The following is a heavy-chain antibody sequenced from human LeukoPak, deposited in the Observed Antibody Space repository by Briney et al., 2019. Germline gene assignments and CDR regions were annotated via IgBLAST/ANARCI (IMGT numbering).Heavy chain of an antibody. J-gene: IGHJ4*02. CDR3: ARIPSYGDPIDY. CDR1: GGTFSSYA. CDR2: IIPIFGTA. Sequence: SVKVSCKASGGTFSSYAISWVRQAPGQGLEWMGGIIPIFGTANYAQKFQGRVTITADESTSTAYMELSSLRSEDTAVYYCARIPSYGDPIDYWGQGTLVTVSS. V-gene: IGHV1-69*13. D-gene: IGHD4-17*01.